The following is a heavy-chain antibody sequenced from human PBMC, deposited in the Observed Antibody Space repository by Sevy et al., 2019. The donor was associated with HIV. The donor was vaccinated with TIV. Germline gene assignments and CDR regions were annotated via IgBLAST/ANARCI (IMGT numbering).Heavy chain of an antibody. CDR3: ARISTTYSSSWYWIVSEDAFDI. D-gene: IGHD6-13*01. CDR2: ISSSSSTI. J-gene: IGHJ3*02. V-gene: IGHV3-48*02. CDR1: GFTFSSYS. Sequence: GGSLRLSCAASGFTFSSYSMNWVRQAPGKGLEGVSYISSSSSTIYYADFVKGRLTISRDNAKNSLYLQTNSLRDEDTAVYYCARISTTYSSSWYWIVSEDAFDIWGQGTMVTVS.